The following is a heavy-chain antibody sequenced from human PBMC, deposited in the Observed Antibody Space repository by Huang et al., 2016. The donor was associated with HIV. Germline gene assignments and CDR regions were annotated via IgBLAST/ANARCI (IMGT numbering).Heavy chain of an antibody. CDR3: ARVGDYGDYSCDD. J-gene: IGHJ4*02. CDR1: GFIFRSYG. V-gene: IGHV3-13*01. Sequence: EVQLVESGGGLVQPGGSLRLSGAASGFIFRSYGMQWVRQGTGQVLEWVVSSGPAGDKYYPGAVKGRFTIARENAKNALYLQMNRLRAGDTAMYYCARVGDYGDYSCDDWGQGTLVTVSP. D-gene: IGHD4-17*01. CDR2: SGPAGDK.